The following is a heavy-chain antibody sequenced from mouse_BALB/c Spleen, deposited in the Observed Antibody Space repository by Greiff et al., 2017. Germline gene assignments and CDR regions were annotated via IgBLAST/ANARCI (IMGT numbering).Heavy chain of an antibody. Sequence: VQLKESGPGLVKPSQSLSLTCTVTGYSITSDYAWNWIRQFPGNKLEWMGYISYSGSTSYNPSLKSRISITRDTSKNQFFLQLNSVTTEDTATYYCARERYWYFDVRGAGTTVTVSS. CDR1: GYSITSDYA. J-gene: IGHJ1*01. CDR3: ARERYWYFDV. CDR2: ISYSGST. V-gene: IGHV3-2*02.